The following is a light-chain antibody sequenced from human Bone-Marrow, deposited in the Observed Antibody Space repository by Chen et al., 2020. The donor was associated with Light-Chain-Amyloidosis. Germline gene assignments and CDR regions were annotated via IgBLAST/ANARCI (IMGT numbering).Light chain of an antibody. J-gene: IGKJ4*01. V-gene: IGKV1-39*01. CDR1: HNVGTY. CDR3: QQSYSIPFT. CDR2: AAS. Sequence: DIQMTHSPSSLSASVGDRVTVTCRASHNVGTYLNWYQQKLEKAPKLLIYAASTLHSGVPSRFSGSGSETDFTLTISSLQPDDFATYYCQQSYSIPFTFGGGTKVDIK.